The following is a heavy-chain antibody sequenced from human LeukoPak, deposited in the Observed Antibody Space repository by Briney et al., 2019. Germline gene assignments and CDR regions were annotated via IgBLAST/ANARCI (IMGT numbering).Heavy chain of an antibody. CDR2: IHSGGAT. Sequence: PGGSLRLSCAASGFPVSNNYMTWVRQAPGKGLEWVSVIHSGGATYYADSVKGRFTISRDSSKNTLYLQMNNLRAEDTAVYYCARDRGPDIVVVVAATFDYWGQGTLVTVSS. CDR3: ARDRGPDIVVVVAATFDY. V-gene: IGHV3-53*01. D-gene: IGHD2-15*01. CDR1: GFPVSNNY. J-gene: IGHJ4*02.